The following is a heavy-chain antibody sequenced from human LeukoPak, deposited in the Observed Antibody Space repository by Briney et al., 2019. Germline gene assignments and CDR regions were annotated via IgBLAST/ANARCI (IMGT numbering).Heavy chain of an antibody. CDR1: GGSISSYY. CDR3: ARHSYYYDSSGYSVSYGMDV. D-gene: IGHD3-22*01. Sequence: SETLSLTCTVSGGSISSYYWSWIRQPPGKGLEWIGYIYYSGSTNYNPSLKGRVIISVDTSKNQFSLKLSSVTAADTAVYYCARHSYYYDSSGYSVSYGMDVWGQGTTVTVSS. J-gene: IGHJ6*02. V-gene: IGHV4-59*08. CDR2: IYYSGST.